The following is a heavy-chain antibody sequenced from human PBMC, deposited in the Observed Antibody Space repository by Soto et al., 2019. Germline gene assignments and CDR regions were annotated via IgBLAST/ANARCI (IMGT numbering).Heavy chain of an antibody. Sequence: GESLKISCKGSGYSFTSYWIGWVRQMPGKGLEWMGIIYPGDSDTRYSPSFQGQVTISADKSISTAYLQWSSLKASDTAMYYCARVEGTRGSSWYMDWFDPWGQGTLVTVSS. V-gene: IGHV5-51*01. CDR3: ARVEGTRGSSWYMDWFDP. CDR1: GYSFTSYW. J-gene: IGHJ5*02. D-gene: IGHD6-13*01. CDR2: IYPGDSDT.